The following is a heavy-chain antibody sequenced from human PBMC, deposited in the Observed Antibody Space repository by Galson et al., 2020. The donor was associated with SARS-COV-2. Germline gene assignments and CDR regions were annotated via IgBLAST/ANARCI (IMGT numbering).Heavy chain of an antibody. J-gene: IGHJ4*02. D-gene: IGHD3-16*01. Sequence: QAGGSLRLSCAASGFTFSNYWMTWVRQAPGQGLEWVANIKFDDSEIYYANSVRGRFTVSRDNGMHSVYLQMNSLRADDTAVYYCAGGPYYAPLFDFWGQGTLVTVSS. CDR1: GFTFSNYW. V-gene: IGHV3-7*03. CDR3: AGGPYYAPLFDF. CDR2: IKFDDSEI.